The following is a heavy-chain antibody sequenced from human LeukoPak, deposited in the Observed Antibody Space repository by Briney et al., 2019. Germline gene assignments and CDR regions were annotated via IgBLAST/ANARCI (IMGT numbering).Heavy chain of an antibody. CDR3: ASYGGRSNLAVL. CDR2: IYNSGTT. CDR1: GGSIGSYY. J-gene: IGHJ4*02. V-gene: IGHV4-4*07. D-gene: IGHD6-19*01. Sequence: NPSETLSLTCTVSGGSIGSYYWSWMRQFAGNGLEWIGRIYNSGTTHYNPSLKSRVTISVDTSKNQISLKLTSVTAADTAVYYCASYGGRSNLAVLWGQGTLVTVSS.